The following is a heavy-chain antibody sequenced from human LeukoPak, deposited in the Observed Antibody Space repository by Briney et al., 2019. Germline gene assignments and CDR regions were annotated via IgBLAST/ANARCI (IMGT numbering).Heavy chain of an antibody. D-gene: IGHD3-16*01. CDR1: GYTFTGYY. V-gene: IGHV1-2*02. CDR2: INPISGGT. Sequence: ASVKVSCKASGYTFTGYYMHWVRQAPGQGLEWMGWINPISGGTNYAQKFQGRVTMTRDTSISTAYMELSRLRSDDTAVYYCARRSRIGGEIDYWGQGTLVTVSS. J-gene: IGHJ4*02. CDR3: ARRSRIGGEIDY.